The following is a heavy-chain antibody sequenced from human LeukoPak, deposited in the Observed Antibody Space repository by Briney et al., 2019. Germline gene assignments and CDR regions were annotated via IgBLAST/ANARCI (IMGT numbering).Heavy chain of an antibody. CDR3: ASSSQLLSSIRFLVVYYFDY. CDR2: ISGRGGST. D-gene: IGHD2-2*01. J-gene: IGHJ4*02. CDR1: VFTFSIYS. Sequence: GRSLRLSCASSVFTFSIYSMSWVRQAPGKGLEWASAISGRGGSTYYADSVKGRFTVSRDNSKNTLYLQVNSLRAVDTAVYYCASSSQLLSSIRFLVVYYFDYWGQGTLVTVSS. V-gene: IGHV3-23*01.